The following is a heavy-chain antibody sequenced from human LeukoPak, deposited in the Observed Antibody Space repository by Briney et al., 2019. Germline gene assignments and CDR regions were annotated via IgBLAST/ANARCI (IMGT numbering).Heavy chain of an antibody. V-gene: IGHV3-15*01. D-gene: IGHD2-2*01. J-gene: IGHJ3*02. CDR2: IKSKTDGGTT. Sequence: SLRLSCAASGFTFSNAWMSWVRQAPGKGLEWVGRIKSKTDGGTTDYAARVKGRFTISRDDSKNTLYLQMNSLKTEDTAVYYCTTFEYCSSTSCYEHDAFDIWGQGTMVTVSS. CDR1: GFTFSNAW. CDR3: TTFEYCSSTSCYEHDAFDI.